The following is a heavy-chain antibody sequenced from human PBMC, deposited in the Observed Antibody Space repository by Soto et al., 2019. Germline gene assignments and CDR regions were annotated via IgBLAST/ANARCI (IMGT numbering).Heavy chain of an antibody. V-gene: IGHV3-30*18. D-gene: IGHD4-17*01. CDR1: GFTFSSYG. CDR2: ISYDGSNK. J-gene: IGHJ4*02. CDR3: EKVVGDDGDTY. Sequence: QVQLVESGGGVVQPGRSLRLSCAASGFTFSSYGMHWVRQAPGKGLGWVAVISYDGSNKYYADSVKGRFTISRDNSKNARFVQMNCVRTEDTAVYYSEKVVGDDGDTYWGEGTTVVFSS.